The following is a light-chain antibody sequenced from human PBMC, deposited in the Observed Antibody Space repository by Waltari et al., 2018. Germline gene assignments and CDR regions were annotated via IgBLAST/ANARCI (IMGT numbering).Light chain of an antibody. V-gene: IGKV3-11*01. CDR1: QSVSSY. CDR3: QQRSIWPLT. J-gene: IGKJ4*01. Sequence: EIVLTQSPATLSLSPGERATLSCRASQSVSSYVVWYQQKPGQAPRLLIYEASNRAAGIPARFSGSGPGTDFTLTISGLEPEDFAVYYCQQRSIWPLTFGGGTKVEIK. CDR2: EAS.